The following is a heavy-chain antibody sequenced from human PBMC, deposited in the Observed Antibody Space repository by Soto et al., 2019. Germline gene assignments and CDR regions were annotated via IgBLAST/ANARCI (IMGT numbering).Heavy chain of an antibody. V-gene: IGHV1-18*01. CDR2: ISAYNGNT. CDR1: GYTFTSYG. J-gene: IGHJ4*02. CDR3: ARSNPRSSPFDY. Sequence: GASVKVSCKASGYTFTSYGISWVRQAPGQGLEWMGWISAYNGNTNYPQKLQGRFTMTTDTSTSTAYMELRSLRSDDAAVYYCARSNPRSSPFDYWGQGTLVTVSS. D-gene: IGHD6-6*01.